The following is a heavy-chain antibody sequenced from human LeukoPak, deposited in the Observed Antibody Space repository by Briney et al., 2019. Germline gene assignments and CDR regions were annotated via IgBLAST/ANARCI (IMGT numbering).Heavy chain of an antibody. Sequence: ASVKVSCKASGYTFTSYYMHWVRQAPGQGLEWMGIINPSGGSTSYAQKFQGRVTMTRDTSTSTVYMELSSLRSEDTAVYYCARVNYDFWSGYYSGSNWFDPWGQGTLVTVSS. CDR2: INPSGGST. J-gene: IGHJ5*02. CDR3: ARVNYDFWSGYYSGSNWFDP. CDR1: GYTFTSYY. V-gene: IGHV1-46*01. D-gene: IGHD3-3*01.